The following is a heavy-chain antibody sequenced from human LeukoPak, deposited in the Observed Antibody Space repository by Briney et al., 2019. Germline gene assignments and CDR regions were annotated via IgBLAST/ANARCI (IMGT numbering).Heavy chain of an antibody. J-gene: IGHJ4*02. Sequence: GGSLRLSCAASGFTSSNAEMSWVRQAPGKGLEWVGRIKSKTDGGTTDYAAPVKGRFTISRDDSKNTLYLQMNSLKTEDTAVSYCTTGGGSYPFDYWGQGTLVTVSS. CDR1: GFTSSNAE. V-gene: IGHV3-15*01. CDR3: TTGGGSYPFDY. CDR2: IKSKTDGGTT. D-gene: IGHD1-26*01.